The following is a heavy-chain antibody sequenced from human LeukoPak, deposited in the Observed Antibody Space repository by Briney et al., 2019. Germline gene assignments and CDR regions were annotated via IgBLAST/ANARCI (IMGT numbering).Heavy chain of an antibody. Sequence: PGGSLRLSCSASGFTFSSYWMSWVRQTTGKGLECVAKIREDGNEKFYVDSVKGRFTISRDNAKNSLYLQMNSLRAEDTAVYYCARDQGAVAPDYWGQGTLVTVSS. J-gene: IGHJ4*02. CDR1: GFTFSSYW. CDR3: ARDQGAVAPDY. V-gene: IGHV3-7*01. CDR2: IREDGNEK. D-gene: IGHD6-19*01.